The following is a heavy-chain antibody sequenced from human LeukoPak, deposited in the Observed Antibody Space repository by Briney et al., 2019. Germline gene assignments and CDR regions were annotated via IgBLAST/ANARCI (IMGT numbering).Heavy chain of an antibody. CDR2: INPNSGGT. V-gene: IGHV1-2*02. D-gene: IGHD6-19*01. CDR1: GYTFTGYY. Sequence: ASVKVSCKASGYTFTGYYMHWARQAPGQGLEWMGWINPNSGGTNYAQKFQGRVTMTRDTSISTAYMELSRLRSDDTAVYYCARDRGIAVAGTIVWYYYYGTDVWGQGTTVTVSS. CDR3: ARDRGIAVAGTIVWYYYYGTDV. J-gene: IGHJ6*02.